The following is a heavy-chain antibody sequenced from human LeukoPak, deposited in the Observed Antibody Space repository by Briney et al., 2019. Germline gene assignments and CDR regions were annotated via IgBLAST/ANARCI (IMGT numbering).Heavy chain of an antibody. CDR3: GGGTSAMVARDY. CDR1: GGSFSGYY. V-gene: IGHV4-34*01. J-gene: IGHJ4*02. CDR2: INHSGST. Sequence: SETLSLTCAVYGGSFSGYYWSWIRQPPGKGLEWIGEINHSGSTNYNPSLKSRVTISVDTSKNQFSLKLSSVTAADTAVYYCGGGTSAMVARDYWGQGTLVTVSS. D-gene: IGHD4/OR15-4a*01.